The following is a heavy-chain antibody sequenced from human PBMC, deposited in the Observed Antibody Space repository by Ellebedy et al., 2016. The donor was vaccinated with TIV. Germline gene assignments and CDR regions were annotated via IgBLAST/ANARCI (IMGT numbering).Heavy chain of an antibody. D-gene: IGHD2-21*02. CDR2: INPNSGGT. CDR3: ARRSSDCGGDCYST. V-gene: IGHV1-2*02. CDR1: GYTFTGYY. J-gene: IGHJ5*02. Sequence: AASVKVSCKASGYTFTGYYLHWVRQAPGQGLEWMGWINPNSGGTKFAQKFQGRVTMTRDTSISTAYMELSRLRSDDTAVYYCARRSSDCGGDCYSTWGQGTLVTVSS.